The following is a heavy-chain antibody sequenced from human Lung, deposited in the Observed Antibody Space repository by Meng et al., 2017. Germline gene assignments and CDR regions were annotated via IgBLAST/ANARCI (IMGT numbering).Heavy chain of an antibody. V-gene: IGHV1-3*01. CDR1: GYTFSTYT. D-gene: IGHD5-18*01. CDR2: INAGNGNT. J-gene: IGHJ4*02. CDR3: ARDAAMVKGGDY. Sequence: VQLVQSGAEVKTPGAAVKVSCKASGYTFSTYTMHWVRQAPGQRLEWMGWINAGNGNTKFSQKFQGRVTITRDTSASTAYMELSSLRSEDTAVYYCARDAAMVKGGDYWGQGTLVTVSS.